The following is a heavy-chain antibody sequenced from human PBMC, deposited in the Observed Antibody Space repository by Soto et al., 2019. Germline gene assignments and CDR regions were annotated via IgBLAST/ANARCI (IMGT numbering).Heavy chain of an antibody. J-gene: IGHJ6*02. CDR2: IYYSASN. Sequence: QVQLQESGPGLVKPSQTLSLTCTVSGGSLSSGGYYWTWIRQQTGKGLEWIGYIYYSASNSYNPSVKRRVTISVYTSKNQTTMKVSSVTAADMAVYYCAKWLKFGSYYGMDVWGQGTTVTVSS. D-gene: IGHD5-12*01. V-gene: IGHV4-31*03. CDR3: AKWLKFGSYYGMDV. CDR1: GGSLSSGGYY.